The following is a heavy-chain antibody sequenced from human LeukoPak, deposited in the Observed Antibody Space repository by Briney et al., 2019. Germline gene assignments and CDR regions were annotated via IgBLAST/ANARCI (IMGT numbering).Heavy chain of an antibody. V-gene: IGHV1-18*01. D-gene: IGHD3-10*01. CDR3: ARDLRVGYNYYGSGRWNYFDY. Sequence: ASVKVSCKASGYTFTSYGISWVRQAPGQGLEWMRWISAYNGNTNYAQKLQGRVTMTTDTSTSTAYMELRSLRSDDTAVYYCARDLRVGYNYYGSGRWNYFDYWGQGTLVTVSS. CDR1: GYTFTSYG. CDR2: ISAYNGNT. J-gene: IGHJ4*02.